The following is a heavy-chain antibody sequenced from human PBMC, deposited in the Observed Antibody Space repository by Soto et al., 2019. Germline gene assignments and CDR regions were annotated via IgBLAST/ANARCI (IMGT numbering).Heavy chain of an antibody. J-gene: IGHJ2*01. Sequence: EVQLVESGGGLVKPGGSLRLSCXAXGFTFSSYSMNWVRQAPGKGLEWVSSISSSISYIYYADSVKGRFTISRDNAKNSLYLQMNSMRAENTAVYYCARHDDYGDTSHWYFALWGRGTLVTVSS. CDR2: ISSSISYI. D-gene: IGHD4-17*01. V-gene: IGHV3-21*01. CDR1: GFTFSSYS. CDR3: ARHDDYGDTSHWYFAL.